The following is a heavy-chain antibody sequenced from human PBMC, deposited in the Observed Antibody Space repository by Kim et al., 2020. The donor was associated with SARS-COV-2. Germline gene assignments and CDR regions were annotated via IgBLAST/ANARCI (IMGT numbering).Heavy chain of an antibody. V-gene: IGHV3-9*01. Sequence: GGSLRLSCAASGFTFDDYAMHWVRQAPGKGLEWVSGISWNSGSIGYADSVKGRFTISRDNAKNSLYLQMNSLRAEDTALYYCAKEPVITIAAADYYYGMDVWGQGTTVTVSS. CDR1: GFTFDDYA. CDR3: AKEPVITIAAADYYYGMDV. CDR2: ISWNSGSI. J-gene: IGHJ6*02. D-gene: IGHD6-13*01.